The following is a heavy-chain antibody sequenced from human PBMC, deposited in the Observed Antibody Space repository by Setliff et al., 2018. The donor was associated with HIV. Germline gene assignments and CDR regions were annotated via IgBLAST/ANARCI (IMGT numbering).Heavy chain of an antibody. D-gene: IGHD2-2*03. J-gene: IGHJ4*02. CDR2: IDPSGDLT. V-gene: IGHV3-23*01. CDR3: AKVENGHCDSTSCRDFDY. Sequence: PGGSLRLSCAASGLTLSIYSMSWLRQAPGKGLDWVSAIDPSGDLTYYADSVKGRFTISRDNSKNVLSLQMNSLRAEDTAVYYCAKVENGHCDSTSCRDFDYWGRGTLVTSPQ. CDR1: GLTLSIYS.